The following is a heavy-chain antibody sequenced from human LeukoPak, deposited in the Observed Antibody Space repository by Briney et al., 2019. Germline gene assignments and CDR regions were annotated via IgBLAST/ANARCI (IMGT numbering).Heavy chain of an antibody. V-gene: IGHV4-59*01. CDR2: IYYSGST. J-gene: IGHJ4*02. CDR3: ARDHGAYYFDY. Sequence: SETLSLTCTVSGGSISSYYWSWIRQPPGKGLEWIGYIYYSGSTNYNPSLKSRVTISVHTSKNQFSLKLSSVTAADTAVYYCARDHGAYYFDYWGQGTLVTVSS. CDR1: GGSISSYY. D-gene: IGHD3-10*01.